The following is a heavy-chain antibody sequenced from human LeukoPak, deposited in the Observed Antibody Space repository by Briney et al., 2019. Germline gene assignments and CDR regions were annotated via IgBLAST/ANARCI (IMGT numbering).Heavy chain of an antibody. CDR1: GGSISSSSYY. J-gene: IGHJ4*02. CDR2: IYYSGST. CDR3: RSGRKGSDY. V-gene: IGHV4-39*01. Sequence: SKTLSLTCTVSGGSISSSSYYWGWIRQPPGKGLEWIGSIYYSGSTYYNPSLKSRVTISVDTSKNQFSLKLSSVTAADTAVYYCRSGRKGSDYWGQGTLVTVSS. D-gene: IGHD2-15*01.